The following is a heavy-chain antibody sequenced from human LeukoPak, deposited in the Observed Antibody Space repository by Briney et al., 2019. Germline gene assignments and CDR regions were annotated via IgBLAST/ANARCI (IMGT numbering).Heavy chain of an antibody. CDR3: ARAPINRGGRAPDY. J-gene: IGHJ4*02. CDR1: GGSFSGYY. Sequence: SETLSLTCAVYGGSFSGYYWSWIRQPPGKGLEWIGEINHSGSTNYNPSLKSRVTISVDTSKNQFSLKLSSVTAADTAVYYCARAPINRGGRAPDYWGQGTLVAVSS. CDR2: INHSGST. D-gene: IGHD2/OR15-2a*01. V-gene: IGHV4-34*01.